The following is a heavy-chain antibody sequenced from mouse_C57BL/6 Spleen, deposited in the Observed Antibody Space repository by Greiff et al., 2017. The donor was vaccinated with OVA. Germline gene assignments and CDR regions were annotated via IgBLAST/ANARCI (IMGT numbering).Heavy chain of an antibody. CDR2: IHPNSGST. V-gene: IGHV1-64*01. CDR3: ARSNYGSSYWFAY. J-gene: IGHJ3*01. D-gene: IGHD1-1*01. Sequence: HVQLKQPGAELVKPGASVKLSCKASGYTFTSYWMHWVKQRPGQGLEWIGMIHPNSGSTNYNEKFKSKATLTVDKSSSTAYMQLSSLTSEDSAVYYCARSNYGSSYWFAYWGQGTLVTVSA. CDR1: GYTFTSYW.